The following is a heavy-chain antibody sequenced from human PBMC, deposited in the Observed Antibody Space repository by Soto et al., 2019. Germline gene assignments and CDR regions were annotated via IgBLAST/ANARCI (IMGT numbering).Heavy chain of an antibody. CDR1: GYTFTGYA. V-gene: IGHV1-3*05. D-gene: IGHD6-19*01. CDR2: INAGNGNT. J-gene: IGHJ4*02. CDR3: ARAVAVAADFDY. Sequence: QVQLVQSGAEEKKPGASVKVSCKASGYTFTGYAMHWVRQAPGQRLEWMGWINAGNGNTKYSQKFQGRVTITRDTSASTAYMELSSLRTEDTAVYYSARAVAVAADFDYWGQGTLVTVSS.